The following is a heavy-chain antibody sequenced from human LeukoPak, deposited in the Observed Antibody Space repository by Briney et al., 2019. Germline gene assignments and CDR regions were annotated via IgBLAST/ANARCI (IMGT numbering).Heavy chain of an antibody. CDR2: VISGGNT. Sequence: PGGSLRLSCAASGFTFSNYAMSWVRQAPGKGLEWVSAVISGGNTYYADSVKGRFTISRDNPRNTVYLQMNSLRAEDTAEYYCAKGAGITFGGVIAPDFWGQGTLVTVSS. CDR1: GFTFSNYA. J-gene: IGHJ4*02. D-gene: IGHD3-16*02. CDR3: AKGAGITFGGVIAPDF. V-gene: IGHV3-23*01.